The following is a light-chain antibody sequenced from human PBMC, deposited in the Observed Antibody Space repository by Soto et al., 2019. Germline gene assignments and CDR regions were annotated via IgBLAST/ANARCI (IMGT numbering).Light chain of an antibody. CDR3: CSYAGSYTYV. Sequence: QSALTQPRSVSGSPGHSVTISCTGTSRDVGGYNYVSWYQQHPDKATKIMIYDVSKRPSGVPDRFSGSKAGNTASLTISGLQAEDEADYCCCSYAGSYTYVFGTGTKRTVL. V-gene: IGLV2-11*01. J-gene: IGLJ1*01. CDR1: SRDVGGYNY. CDR2: DVS.